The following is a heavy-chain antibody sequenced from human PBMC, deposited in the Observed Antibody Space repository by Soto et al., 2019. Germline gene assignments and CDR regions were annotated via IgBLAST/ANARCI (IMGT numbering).Heavy chain of an antibody. V-gene: IGHV3-23*01. D-gene: IGHD3-3*01. Sequence: EVQLLESGGGLVQPGGSLRLSCAASGFTFSSYAMSWVRQAPGKGLEWVSAISGSGGSTYYADSVKGRFTISRDNSKNTLYLQMNSLRAEDTAVYYCAKEQSRFLEWYKGGFDPWGQGTLVTVSS. CDR2: ISGSGGST. J-gene: IGHJ5*02. CDR1: GFTFSSYA. CDR3: AKEQSRFLEWYKGGFDP.